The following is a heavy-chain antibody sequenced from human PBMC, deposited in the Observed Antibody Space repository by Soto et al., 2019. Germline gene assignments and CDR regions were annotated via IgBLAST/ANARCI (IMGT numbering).Heavy chain of an antibody. CDR1: GFTFSSYW. J-gene: IGHJ6*03. CDR2: INSDGSST. D-gene: IGHD2-2*01. Sequence: GGSLRLSCAASGFTFSSYWMHWVRQAPGKGLVWVSRINSDGSSTSYADSVKGRFTISRDNAKNTLYLQMNSLRAEDTAVYYCATTTYCSSTSCRYYYYYMDVWGKGTTVTVSS. CDR3: ATTTYCSSTSCRYYYYYMDV. V-gene: IGHV3-74*01.